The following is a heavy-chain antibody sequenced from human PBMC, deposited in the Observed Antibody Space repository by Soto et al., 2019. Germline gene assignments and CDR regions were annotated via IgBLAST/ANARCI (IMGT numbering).Heavy chain of an antibody. Sequence: GGSLRLSCAASGFTVSRNYVSWVRQAPGKGLAWVSLSYSGGTTDYADSVKGRFTISRDNSKDTLYLQMNSLRVDDTAVYYCGKERRGSGWSVCNFWGQGSLVTV. CDR2: SYSGGTT. CDR1: GFTVSRNY. CDR3: GKERRGSGWSVCNF. D-gene: IGHD6-19*01. J-gene: IGHJ4*02. V-gene: IGHV3-53*01.